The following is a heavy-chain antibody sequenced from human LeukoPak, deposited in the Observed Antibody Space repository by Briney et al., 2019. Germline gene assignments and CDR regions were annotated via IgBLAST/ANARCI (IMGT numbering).Heavy chain of an antibody. J-gene: IGHJ4*02. Sequence: ASVKVSCKASGYTFTGYYMHWVRQAPGQGLEWMGIINPSGGSTSYAQKFQGRVTMTRDTSTSTVYMELSSLRSEDTAVYYCARAEHYDILTGYPPPGYFDYWGQGTLVTVSS. V-gene: IGHV1-46*01. CDR1: GYTFTGYY. CDR2: INPSGGST. CDR3: ARAEHYDILTGYPPPGYFDY. D-gene: IGHD3-9*01.